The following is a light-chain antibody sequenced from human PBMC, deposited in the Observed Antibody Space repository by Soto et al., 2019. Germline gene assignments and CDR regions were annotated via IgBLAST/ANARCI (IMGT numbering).Light chain of an antibody. CDR3: AKWDDSLRVYV. Sequence: QSVLPQPPSASGTPGQRFTISCSTTNSRSGSNYVYWYQQLPRAAPKLLISRTYQRPSGVPDRFSASKSGTSASLAISGLRSEDEADYCCAKWDDSLRVYVFGSGTKVTVL. J-gene: IGLJ1*01. V-gene: IGLV1-47*01. CDR1: NSRSGSNY. CDR2: RTY.